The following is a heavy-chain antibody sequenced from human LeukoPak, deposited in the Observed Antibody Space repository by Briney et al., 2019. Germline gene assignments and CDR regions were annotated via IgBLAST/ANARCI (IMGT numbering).Heavy chain of an antibody. CDR2: IYYDGSNK. Sequence: GGSLRLSCAASGLIFRNYGMHWVRQAPGKGLEGVAIIYYDGSNKYYADSVKGRFTISKDNSKNTLYLQMNSLRAEDTAVYYCATSEPGIAVALWGQGTLVIVSS. CDR3: ATSEPGIAVAL. CDR1: GLIFRNYG. J-gene: IGHJ4*02. V-gene: IGHV3-33*01. D-gene: IGHD6-19*01.